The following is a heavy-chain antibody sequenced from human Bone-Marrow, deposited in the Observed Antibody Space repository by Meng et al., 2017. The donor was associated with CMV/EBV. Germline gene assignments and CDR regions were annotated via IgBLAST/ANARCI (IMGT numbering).Heavy chain of an antibody. CDR3: ARDDPDRPFDP. CDR1: GYTLTHHY. Sequence: YCKASGYTLTHHYIHWVRQAPGQGLEWMGWINPHSGGSNYAQKFHGRATMTRDTSSSTAYMEISTLRSDDSAVYYCARDDPDRPFDPWGQGTLVTVSS. V-gene: IGHV1-2*02. J-gene: IGHJ5*02. CDR2: INPHSGGS. D-gene: IGHD1-14*01.